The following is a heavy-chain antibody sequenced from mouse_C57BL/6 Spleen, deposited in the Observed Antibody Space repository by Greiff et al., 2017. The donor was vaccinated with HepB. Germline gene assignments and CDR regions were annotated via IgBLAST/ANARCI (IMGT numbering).Heavy chain of an antibody. D-gene: IGHD1-1*01. V-gene: IGHV5-2*01. CDR3: ARHGPKYDGNHWYFDV. CDR1: EYEFPSHD. J-gene: IGHJ1*03. Sequence: EVQLQESGGGLVQPGESLKLSCESNEYEFPSHDMSWVRQTPEKRLELVAAINSDGGSTYYPDTMKRRFIISRDNTKKTLYLQMSSLRSEDTALYYCARHGPKYDGNHWYFDVWGTGTTVTVSS. CDR2: INSDGGST.